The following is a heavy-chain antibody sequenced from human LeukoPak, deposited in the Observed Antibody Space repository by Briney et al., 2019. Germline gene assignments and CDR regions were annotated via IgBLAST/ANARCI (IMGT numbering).Heavy chain of an antibody. Sequence: PGGSLRLSCAASGFTFSSHAMHWVRQAPGKGLEWVAVISYDGSNKYYADSVKGRFTISRDNSKNTLYLQMNSLRAEDTAVYYCARDLMGIAYRGAFYYWGQGTLVTVSS. CDR3: ARDLMGIAYRGAFYY. D-gene: IGHD6-13*01. J-gene: IGHJ4*02. CDR2: ISYDGSNK. V-gene: IGHV3-30*04. CDR1: GFTFSSHA.